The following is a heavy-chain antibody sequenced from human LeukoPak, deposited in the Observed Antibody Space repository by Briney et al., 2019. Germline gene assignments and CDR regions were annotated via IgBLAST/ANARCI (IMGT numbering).Heavy chain of an antibody. CDR2: VSAANNP. D-gene: IGHD5-24*01. J-gene: IGHJ4*02. V-gene: IGHV1-3*01. CDR3: AMSVEMPPIPSFDY. Sequence: ASVKVSCKASGYIFTPHHIHWMRQAPGQGLELLGWVSAANNPEYSQKFQGRVVITRDASATTSYLELNSLRSEDTAVYYCAMSVEMPPIPSFDYWGQGTLVTVSS. CDR1: GYIFTPHH.